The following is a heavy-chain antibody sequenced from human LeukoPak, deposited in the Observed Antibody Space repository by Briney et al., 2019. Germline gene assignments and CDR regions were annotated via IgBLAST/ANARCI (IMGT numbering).Heavy chain of an antibody. CDR3: AGLLYSGSNWFDP. Sequence: GESLKISCKGSGYSFTSYWIGWARQMPGKGLEWMGIIYPGDSDTRYGPSFQGQVTISADKSISTAYLQWSSLKASDTAMYYCAGLLYSGSNWFDPWGQGTLVTVSS. CDR1: GYSFTSYW. D-gene: IGHD5-12*01. J-gene: IGHJ5*02. V-gene: IGHV5-51*01. CDR2: IYPGDSDT.